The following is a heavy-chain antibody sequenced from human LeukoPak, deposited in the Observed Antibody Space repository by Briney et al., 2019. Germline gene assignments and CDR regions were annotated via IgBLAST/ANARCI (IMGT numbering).Heavy chain of an antibody. CDR3: ARVITMVRGVIKNFDY. V-gene: IGHV4-59*01. Sequence: SETLSLTCTVSGVSISSYYWSWIRQPPGKGLEWIGYIYYRRSTNYNPSLKSRVTISVDTSKTQFSLKLSSVTAADTAVYYCARVITMVRGVIKNFDYWGQGTLVTVSS. CDR2: IYYRRST. CDR1: GVSISSYY. D-gene: IGHD3-10*01. J-gene: IGHJ4*02.